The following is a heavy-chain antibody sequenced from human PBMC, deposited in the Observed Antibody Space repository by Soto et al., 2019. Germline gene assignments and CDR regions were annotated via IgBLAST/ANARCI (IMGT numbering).Heavy chain of an antibody. CDR3: AKDSFINLRGYDSY. D-gene: IGHD5-12*01. CDR2: ISGSGDST. Sequence: AGGSLRLSCAASGFTFSTYAMIWVRQAPGKGLEWVSAISGSGDSTYYADSVKGRFTISRDSSKNTQYLQMSSLRAEDTAIYYCAKDSFINLRGYDSYWGQGTLVTVSS. V-gene: IGHV3-23*01. CDR1: GFTFSTYA. J-gene: IGHJ4*02.